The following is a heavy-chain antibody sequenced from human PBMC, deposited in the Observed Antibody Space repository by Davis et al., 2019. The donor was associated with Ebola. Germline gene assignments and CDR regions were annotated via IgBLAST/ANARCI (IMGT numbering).Heavy chain of an antibody. D-gene: IGHD1-26*01. Sequence: SETLSLTCTVSGGSISSGDYYWSWVRQPPGKGLEWIGYIFYSGSTYYNPSLQNRISLSVDTSKNQFSLRLSSVTATDTAVYYCARAPPYKVGILNYYYGMDVWGQGTTVTVSS. J-gene: IGHJ6*02. V-gene: IGHV4-30-4*01. CDR1: GGSISSGDYY. CDR3: ARAPPYKVGILNYYYGMDV. CDR2: IFYSGST.